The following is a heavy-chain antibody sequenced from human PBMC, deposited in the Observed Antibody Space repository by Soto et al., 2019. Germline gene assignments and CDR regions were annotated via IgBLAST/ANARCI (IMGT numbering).Heavy chain of an antibody. CDR3: ARVSPGVQLEILVDAFDI. CDR1: GGSISSGGYS. CDR2: IYHSGST. J-gene: IGHJ3*02. D-gene: IGHD1-1*01. Sequence: SETLSLTCAVSGGSISSGGYSWSWIRQPPGKGLEWIGYIYHSGSTYYNPSLKSRVTISVDRSKNQFSLKLSSVTAADTAIYYCARVSPGVQLEILVDAFDIWGQGTMVTVS. V-gene: IGHV4-30-2*01.